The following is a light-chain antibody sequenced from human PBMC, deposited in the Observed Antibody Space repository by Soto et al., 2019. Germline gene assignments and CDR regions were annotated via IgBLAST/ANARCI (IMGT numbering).Light chain of an antibody. J-gene: IGKJ5*01. CDR2: LGS. CDR1: QSLLHSNGYTY. CDR3: MQGLPTPVT. V-gene: IGKV2-28*01. Sequence: IVMTQSPLSLPVTPGEPASISCRSSQSLLHSNGYTYRYLQKPGQSPQLLIYLGSERASGVPDRFSASKSGTDFTLKISRVETEDIGMYYCMQGLPTPVTFGQGTRLEIK.